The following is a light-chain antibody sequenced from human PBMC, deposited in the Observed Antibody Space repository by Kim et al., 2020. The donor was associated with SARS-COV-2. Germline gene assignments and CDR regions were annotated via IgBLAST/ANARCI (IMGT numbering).Light chain of an antibody. J-gene: IGLJ1*01. V-gene: IGLV2-14*03. CDR2: DVS. Sequence: QSITISCTGTSNDVGGYNYVSWYQQHPGKAPKLIIYDVSNRPTGVSNRFSGSKSGNTASLTISGLQAEGEANYYCSSYTSSSTPYVFGTGTKVTVL. CDR1: SNDVGGYNY. CDR3: SSYTSSSTPYV.